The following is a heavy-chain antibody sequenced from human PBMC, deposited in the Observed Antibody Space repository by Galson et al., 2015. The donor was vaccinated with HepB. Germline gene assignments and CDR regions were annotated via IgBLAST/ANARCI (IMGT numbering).Heavy chain of an antibody. V-gene: IGHV1-69*10. CDR3: AEVEMATIKGSYYYYYMDV. D-gene: IGHD5-24*01. CDR1: GGTFSSYA. CDR2: IIPILGIA. J-gene: IGHJ6*03. Sequence: SVKVSCKASGGTFSSYAISWVRQAPGQGLEWMGGIIPILGIANYAQKFQGRVTITADKSTSTAYMELSSLRSEDTAVYYCAEVEMATIKGSYYYYYMDVWGKGTTVTVSS.